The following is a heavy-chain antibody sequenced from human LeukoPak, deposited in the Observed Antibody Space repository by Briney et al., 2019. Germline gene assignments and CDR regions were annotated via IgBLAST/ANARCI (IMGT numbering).Heavy chain of an antibody. J-gene: IGHJ3*02. D-gene: IGHD3-9*01. CDR1: GFTFSSYW. Sequence: GGSLRLSCAASGFTFSSYWMSWVRQAPGKGLEWVANIKQDGSEKYYVDSVKGRFTISRDNAKNSLYLQMNSLRAEDTAVYYCARESRYYDISTGYYKSASDIWGQGTMVTVSS. CDR3: ARESRYYDISTGYYKSASDI. CDR2: IKQDGSEK. V-gene: IGHV3-7*03.